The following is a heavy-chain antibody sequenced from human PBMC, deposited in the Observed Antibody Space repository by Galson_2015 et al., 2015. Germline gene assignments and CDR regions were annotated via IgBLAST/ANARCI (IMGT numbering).Heavy chain of an antibody. CDR3: ARGIGSTSGWYYFDF. V-gene: IGHV1-3*01. CDR2: INAGNGNT. D-gene: IGHD6-19*01. CDR1: GYTFRGYA. J-gene: IGHJ4*02. Sequence: SVKVSCKASGYTFRGYAMHWVHQAPGQRLEWMGWINAGNGNTKYSQKFQDRVTITRDTSASTAYMELSSLRSEDTAVYFCARGIGSTSGWYYFDFWGQGTLVTVSS.